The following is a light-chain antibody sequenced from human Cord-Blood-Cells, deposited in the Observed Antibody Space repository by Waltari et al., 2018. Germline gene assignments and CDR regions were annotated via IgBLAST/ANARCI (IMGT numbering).Light chain of an antibody. CDR3: AAWDDSLSGPVV. CDR2: RNN. J-gene: IGLJ2*01. V-gene: IGLV1-47*01. Sequence: QSVLTQPPSASGTPGQRVTISCSGSSSNIGSTYVYWYPQRPGTAPKLLIYRNNQRPSGVPDRFSGSKSGTSASLAISGLRSEDEADYYCAAWDDSLSGPVVFGGGTKLTVL. CDR1: SSNIGSTY.